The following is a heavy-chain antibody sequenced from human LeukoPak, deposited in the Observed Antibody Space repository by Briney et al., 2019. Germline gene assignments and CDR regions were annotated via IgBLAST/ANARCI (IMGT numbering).Heavy chain of an antibody. J-gene: IGHJ4*02. CDR1: GGSISSSSYY. D-gene: IGHD2-15*01. Sequence: PSETLSLTCTVSGGSISSSSYYWGWIRQPPGKGLEWIGSIYYSGSTYYNPSLKSRVTISVDTSKNQFSLKLSSVTAADTAVYYCARGGDIVVVVAATLEDYLDYWGQGTLVTVSS. V-gene: IGHV4-39*01. CDR2: IYYSGST. CDR3: ARGGDIVVVVAATLEDYLDY.